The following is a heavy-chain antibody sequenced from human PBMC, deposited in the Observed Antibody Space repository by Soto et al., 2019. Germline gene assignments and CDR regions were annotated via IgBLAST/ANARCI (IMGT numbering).Heavy chain of an antibody. CDR3: AREDCSSTSCYGMDV. V-gene: IGHV3-21*01. D-gene: IGHD2-2*01. CDR2: ISSSSSYI. CDR1: GFTFSSYS. Sequence: LRLSCAASGFTFSSYSMNWVRQAPGKGLEWVSSISSSSSYIYYADSVKGRFTISRDNAKNSLYLQMNSLRAEDTAVYYCAREDCSSTSCYGMDVWGQGTTVTVSS. J-gene: IGHJ6*02.